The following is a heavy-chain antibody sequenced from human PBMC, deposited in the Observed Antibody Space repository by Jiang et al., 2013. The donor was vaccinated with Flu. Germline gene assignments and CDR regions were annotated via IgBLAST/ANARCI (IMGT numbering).Heavy chain of an antibody. Sequence: GAEVKKPGSSVKVSCRASGDTFRSNTIIWVRQAPGQGLEWMAGIIPIVGTTNYAQKFQGRVSITADKPTSTIYMEMSSLRSEDTAVYYCARVRACGGDCYYFDYWGQGTLVTVSS. V-gene: IGHV1-69*06. CDR2: IIPIVGTT. D-gene: IGHD2-21*02. CDR3: ARVRACGGDCYYFDY. CDR1: GDTFRSNT. J-gene: IGHJ4*02.